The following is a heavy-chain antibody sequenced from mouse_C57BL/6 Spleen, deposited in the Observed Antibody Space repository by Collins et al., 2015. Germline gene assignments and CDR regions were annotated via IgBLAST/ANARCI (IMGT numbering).Heavy chain of an antibody. Sequence: QVQLQQPGAELVKPGASVKMSCKASGYTFTTYWIAWVKQRPGQGLEWIGDIYPGSGTTNYIEKFKDRAILTVDTSSRTAFMQLNSLTSEDSAVFYCARGSWNFDVWGTGTTVTVSS. J-gene: IGHJ1*03. CDR3: ARGSWNFDV. V-gene: IGHV1-55*01. CDR1: GYTFTTYW. D-gene: IGHD6-1*01. CDR2: IYPGSGTT.